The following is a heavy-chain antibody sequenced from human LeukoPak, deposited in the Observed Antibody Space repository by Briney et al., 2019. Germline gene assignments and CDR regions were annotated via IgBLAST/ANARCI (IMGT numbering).Heavy chain of an antibody. V-gene: IGHV3-48*03. CDR3: AELGITMIGGV. CDR1: GFTFSSYE. CDR2: ISSSGSSSGRII. Sequence: GGSLRLSCAASGFTFSSYEMNWVRQAPGKGLEGVSYISSSGSSSGRIIYYADSVKGRFTISRDNAKNSLYLQMNSLRAEDTAVHYCAELGITMIGGVWGKGTTVTISS. J-gene: IGHJ6*04. D-gene: IGHD3-10*02.